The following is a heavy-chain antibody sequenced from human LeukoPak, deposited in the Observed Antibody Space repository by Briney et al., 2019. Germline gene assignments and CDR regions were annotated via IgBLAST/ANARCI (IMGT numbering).Heavy chain of an antibody. J-gene: IGHJ6*02. CDR1: GGSISSSSYY. D-gene: IGHD3-22*01. CDR3: ARDGGIYYDSSGYYSPLDYYYGMDV. CDR2: IYYSGST. Sequence: SETLSLTCTVSGGSISSSSYYWGWIRQPPGKGLEWIGSIYYSGSTYYNPSLKSRVTISVDTSKNQFSLKLSSVTAADTAVYYCARDGGIYYDSSGYYSPLDYYYGMDVWGQGTTVTVSS. V-gene: IGHV4-39*07.